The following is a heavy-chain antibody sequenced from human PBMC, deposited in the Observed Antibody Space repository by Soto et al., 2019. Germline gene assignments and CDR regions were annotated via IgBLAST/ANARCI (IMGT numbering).Heavy chain of an antibody. D-gene: IGHD6-13*01. V-gene: IGHV3-23*01. CDR3: AKTDEAGSWYPDAFDV. CDR2: ISDSGTDT. Sequence: PGGSLRLSCAASGFPFNIYAISWVRQAPGKGLEWVSAISDSGTDTYHADSVKGRFTISRDNSKNTLYLQMNSLRPEDTALYYCAKTDEAGSWYPDAFDVWGQGTVVTVSS. CDR1: GFPFNIYA. J-gene: IGHJ3*01.